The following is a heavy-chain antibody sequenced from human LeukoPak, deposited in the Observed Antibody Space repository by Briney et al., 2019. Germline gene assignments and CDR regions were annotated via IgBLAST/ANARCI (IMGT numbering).Heavy chain of an antibody. CDR3: ATKQWVPYYFHY. J-gene: IGHJ4*02. CDR1: GGSLSSDNFY. D-gene: IGHD1/OR15-1a*01. V-gene: IGHV4-61*01. Sequence: SETLSLTCTVSGGSLSSDNFYWRWPRQPPGKGVEWVGNIYFTVNTNYIPSLKSRVTISVDTSKTQFSLRLSSLTAADTAVYYCATKQWVPYYFHYWGQGSLVTVSS. CDR2: IYFTVNT.